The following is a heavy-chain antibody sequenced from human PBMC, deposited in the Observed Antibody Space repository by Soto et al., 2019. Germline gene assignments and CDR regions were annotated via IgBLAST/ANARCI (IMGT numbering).Heavy chain of an antibody. J-gene: IGHJ4*02. CDR2: IYPGDTT. D-gene: IGHD5-12*01. V-gene: IGHV3-53*01. Sequence: EVQLVESGGGLIHPGGSLRRSGVVSGVTVSSTNYMSWVRQAPGKGLEWVSVIYPGDTTFYADSVKDRFTISRDNSKNTLYLQMNRLRAEDTAVYYCHGYGYWGQGPLVTVSS. CDR1: GVTVSSTNY. CDR3: HGYGY.